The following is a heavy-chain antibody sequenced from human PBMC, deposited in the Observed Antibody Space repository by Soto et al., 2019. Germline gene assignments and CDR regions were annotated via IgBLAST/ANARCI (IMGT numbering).Heavy chain of an antibody. CDR2: IIPILGIA. D-gene: IGHD5-12*01. CDR1: GYTFTSYA. Sequence: SVKVSCKASGYTFTSYAMHWVRQAPGQGLEWMGRIIPILGIANYAQKFQGRVTITADKSTSTAYMELSSLRSEDTAVYYCARDRGYSGYVYYYYGMDVWGQGTTVTVSS. V-gene: IGHV1-69*04. CDR3: ARDRGYSGYVYYYYGMDV. J-gene: IGHJ6*02.